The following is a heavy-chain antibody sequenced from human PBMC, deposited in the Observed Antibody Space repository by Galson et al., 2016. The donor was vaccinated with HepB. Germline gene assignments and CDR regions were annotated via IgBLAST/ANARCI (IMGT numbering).Heavy chain of an antibody. D-gene: IGHD6-19*01. CDR1: GGSISSSSYY. Sequence: ATLSLTCTVSGGSISSSSYYWGWIRQPPGKGLGWIGSIYYSGSTYYTPSLKSRVTISVDTSKNQFHLKLSSVTAADTAVYYCARDRIAVAGDNFDYWGQGTLVTVSS. V-gene: IGHV4-39*06. CDR3: ARDRIAVAGDNFDY. CDR2: IYYSGST. J-gene: IGHJ4*02.